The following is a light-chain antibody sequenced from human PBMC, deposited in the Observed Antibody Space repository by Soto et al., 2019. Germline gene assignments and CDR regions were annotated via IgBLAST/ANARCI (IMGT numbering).Light chain of an antibody. CDR1: SSDVGSYNL. CDR2: EVS. J-gene: IGLJ1*01. Sequence: SALTQPASGSGSPGQSITISCTGTSSDVGSYNLVSWYQQHPGKAPKLMIYEVSKRPSGVSNRFSGSKSGNTASLTISGLQAEDEADYYCCSYAGSSTSLYVFGTGTKVTVL. CDR3: CSYAGSSTSLYV. V-gene: IGLV2-23*02.